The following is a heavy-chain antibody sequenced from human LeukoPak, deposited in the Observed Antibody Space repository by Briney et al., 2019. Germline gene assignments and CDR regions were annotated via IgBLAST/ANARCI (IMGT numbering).Heavy chain of an antibody. D-gene: IGHD3-10*01. CDR1: GFTFSSYD. J-gene: IGHJ4*02. CDR3: NSHASGSYYIPFDY. V-gene: IGHV3-23*01. CDR2: ISGSGGST. Sequence: QTGGSLRLSCAASGFTFSSYDMSWVRQAPGKGLEWVSAISGSGGSTYYADSVKGRFTISRDNSKNTLYLQMNSLRAEDTAVYYCNSHASGSYYIPFDYWGQGTLVTVSS.